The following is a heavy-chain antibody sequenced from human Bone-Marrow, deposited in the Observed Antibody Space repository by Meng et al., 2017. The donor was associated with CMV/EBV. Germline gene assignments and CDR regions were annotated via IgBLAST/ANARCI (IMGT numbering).Heavy chain of an antibody. CDR1: GFTFDDYA. J-gene: IGHJ4*02. Sequence: GGSLRLSCAASGFTFDDYAMHWVRQAPGKGLEWVSGISWNSGSIGYSDSVKGRFTISRDNSKNTLYLQMNSLRAEDTAVYYCAPHCSGGSCYADYWGQGTLVTVSS. CDR3: APHCSGGSCYADY. V-gene: IGHV3-9*01. D-gene: IGHD2-15*01. CDR2: ISWNSGSI.